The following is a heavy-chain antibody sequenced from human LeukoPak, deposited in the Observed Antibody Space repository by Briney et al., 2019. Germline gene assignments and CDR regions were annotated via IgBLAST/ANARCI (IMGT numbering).Heavy chain of an antibody. J-gene: IGHJ6*02. CDR3: ASNRIRGVISFGYFYGMDV. CDR2: IWFDGSKK. Sequence: GTSLRLSCAASGFTFRSFGLLWVRQSPGKGLEWVSVIWFDGSKKYYGDSVKGRFTISRDDSKNTLYLQMNSLRVEDTAVYYCASNRIRGVISFGYFYGMDVWGQGTTVTVSS. D-gene: IGHD3-10*01. CDR1: GFTFRSFG. V-gene: IGHV3-33*01.